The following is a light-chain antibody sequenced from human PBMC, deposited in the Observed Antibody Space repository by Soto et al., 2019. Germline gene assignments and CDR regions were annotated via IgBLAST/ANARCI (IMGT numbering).Light chain of an antibody. CDR3: SSYTTSNTRQIV. J-gene: IGLJ1*01. Sequence: QSALTQPASVSGSPGQSITISRTGTSSDVGGYNYVSWYQHHPGKAPKLMIFDVSNRPSGVSNRFSGSKSGNTASPTISGLQPEDEADYYCSSYTTSNTRQIVFGTGTKVTVL. CDR1: SSDVGGYNY. V-gene: IGLV2-14*03. CDR2: DVS.